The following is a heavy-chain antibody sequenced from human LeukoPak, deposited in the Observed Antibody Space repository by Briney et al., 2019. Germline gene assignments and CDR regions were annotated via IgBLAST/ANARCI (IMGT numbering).Heavy chain of an antibody. D-gene: IGHD6-13*01. CDR1: GGSFSGYY. CDR3: ARRGSSWYGPSRYYFDY. J-gene: IGHJ4*02. CDR2: INHSGST. Sequence: SETLSLTCAVYGGSFSGYYWSWIRQPPGKGLEWIGEINHSGSTNYNPSLKSRVTISVDTSKNQFSLKLSSVTAADTAVYYCARRGSSWYGPSRYYFDYWGQGTLVTVSS. V-gene: IGHV4-34*01.